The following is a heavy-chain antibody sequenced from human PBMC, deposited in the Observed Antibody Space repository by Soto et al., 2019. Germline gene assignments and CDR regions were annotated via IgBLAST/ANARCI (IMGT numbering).Heavy chain of an antibody. J-gene: IGHJ5*02. CDR1: GYTFTGYY. CDR2: INPNSGGT. D-gene: IGHD3-3*01. Sequence: QVQLVQSGAEVKKPGASVKVSCKASGYTFTGYYMHWVRQAPGQGLEWMGWINPNSGGTNYAQKFQGRVTMTRDTSISTAYMELSRLRSDDTAVYYCARSPYYDFWSGYWSPSGWFDPWGQGTLVTVSS. V-gene: IGHV1-2*02. CDR3: ARSPYYDFWSGYWSPSGWFDP.